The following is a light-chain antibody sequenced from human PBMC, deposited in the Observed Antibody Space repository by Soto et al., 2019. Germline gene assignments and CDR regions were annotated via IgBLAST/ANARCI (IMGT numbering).Light chain of an antibody. V-gene: IGLV2-14*01. CDR1: SSDVGGYNY. J-gene: IGLJ1*01. CDR3: SSYSSGTSLCV. CDR2: EVS. Sequence: SALTQPASVSGSPGQSITISCTGTSSDVGGYNYVSWYQQHPGKAPKLMIYEVSYRPSGVSNRFSGSKSGNRASLTISGLQADDEADYYCSSYSSGTSLCVFGTGTKVTVL.